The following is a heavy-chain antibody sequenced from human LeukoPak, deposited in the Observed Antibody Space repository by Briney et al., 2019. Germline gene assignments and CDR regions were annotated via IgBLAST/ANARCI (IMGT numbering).Heavy chain of an antibody. V-gene: IGHV4-30-4*08. CDR3: ARRYGSGANTDWFDP. Sequence: SETLSLTCTVSDGSISSGDHHWSWLRQPPGKGPEWIAYIYYSGTTYYNPSLKSRLTISLDTSKNQFSLKLSSVTAADTAVYYCARRYGSGANTDWFDPWGQGTLVTVSS. CDR2: IYYSGTT. D-gene: IGHD3-10*01. J-gene: IGHJ5*02. CDR1: DGSISSGDHH.